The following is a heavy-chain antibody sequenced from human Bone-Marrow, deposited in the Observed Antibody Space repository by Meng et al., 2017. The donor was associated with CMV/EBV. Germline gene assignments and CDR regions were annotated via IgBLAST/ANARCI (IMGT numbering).Heavy chain of an antibody. J-gene: IGHJ6*02. CDR1: GFTFSSYE. Sequence: GESLKISCAASGFTFSSYEMNWVRQAPGKGLEWVSYISSSGNTIYYADSVKGRFTISRDNAKNSLYLQMNSLRAEDTAVYYCARADSSGYYGGEDYYYYYGMDVWGQGTTATVSS. D-gene: IGHD3-22*01. V-gene: IGHV3-48*03. CDR2: ISSSGNTI. CDR3: ARADSSGYYGGEDYYYYYGMDV.